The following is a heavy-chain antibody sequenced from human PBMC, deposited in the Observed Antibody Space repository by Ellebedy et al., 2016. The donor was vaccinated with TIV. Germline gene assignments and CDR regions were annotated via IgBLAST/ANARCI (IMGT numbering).Heavy chain of an antibody. V-gene: IGHV3-21*01. D-gene: IGHD1-26*01. CDR3: ARDSGGSYSLGY. J-gene: IGHJ4*02. Sequence: PGGSLRLSCAAFGFTFSSYSMNWVRQAPGQGLEWVSSISSSSTYIYYADSVKGRFTISRDNAKNSLFLQMNSLRAEDTAVYYCARDSGGSYSLGYWGQGTLVTVSS. CDR2: ISSSSTYI. CDR1: GFTFSSYS.